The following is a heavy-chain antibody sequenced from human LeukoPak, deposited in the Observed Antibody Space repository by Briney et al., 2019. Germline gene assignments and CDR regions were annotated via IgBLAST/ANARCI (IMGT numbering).Heavy chain of an antibody. D-gene: IGHD1-26*01. CDR1: GGSISSYY. CDR2: IYTSGST. V-gene: IGHV4-4*07. CDR3: ARDGSGSPLYYYYYYMDV. Sequence: SETLSLTCTVSGGSISSYYWSWIRQPAGKGLEWIGRIYTSGSTNYNPSLKSRVTMSVDTSKNQFSLKLSSVTAADTAVYYCARDGSGSPLYYYYYYMDVWGKGTTVTVSS. J-gene: IGHJ6*03.